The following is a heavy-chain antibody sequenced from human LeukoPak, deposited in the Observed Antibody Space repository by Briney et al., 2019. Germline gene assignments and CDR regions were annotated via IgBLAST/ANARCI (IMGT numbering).Heavy chain of an antibody. CDR3: ASTSYGYGSLDY. CDR2: INHSGST. V-gene: IGHV4-34*01. CDR1: GGSFSGYY. J-gene: IGHJ4*02. D-gene: IGHD5-18*01. Sequence: PSETLSLTCAVYGGSFSGYYWSWIRQPPGKGLEWIGEINHSGSTNYNPSLKSRVTISVDTSKNQFSLKLSSVTAADTAVYYCASTSYGYGSLDYWGQGTLVTVSS.